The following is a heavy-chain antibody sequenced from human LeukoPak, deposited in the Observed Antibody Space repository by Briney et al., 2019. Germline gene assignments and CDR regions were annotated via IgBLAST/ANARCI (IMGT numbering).Heavy chain of an antibody. J-gene: IGHJ6*03. Sequence: GSLRLSCAASGFTFTSYNMNWVRQPPGKGLEWIGEINHSGSTNYNPSLKSRVTISVDTTKKQFSLKLSSVTAADTAVYYCAREGGSSTWSRDYYYMDVWGKGTTVTVSS. D-gene: IGHD6-13*01. CDR3: AREGGSSTWSRDYYYMDV. CDR1: GFTFTSYN. CDR2: INHSGST. V-gene: IGHV4-34*01.